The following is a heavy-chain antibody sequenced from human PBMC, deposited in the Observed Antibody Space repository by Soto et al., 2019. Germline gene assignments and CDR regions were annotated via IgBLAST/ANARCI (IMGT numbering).Heavy chain of an antibody. Sequence: VASVKVSCKASGYTLTGYYMHWVRQAPGQGLEWMGWINPNSGGTNYAQKFQGRVTMTRDTSISTAYMELSRLRSDDTAVYYCARARGRCSGGSCYSSYYYGMDVWGQGTTVTVSS. CDR2: INPNSGGT. CDR3: ARARGRCSGGSCYSSYYYGMDV. V-gene: IGHV1-2*02. J-gene: IGHJ6*02. CDR1: GYTLTGYY. D-gene: IGHD2-15*01.